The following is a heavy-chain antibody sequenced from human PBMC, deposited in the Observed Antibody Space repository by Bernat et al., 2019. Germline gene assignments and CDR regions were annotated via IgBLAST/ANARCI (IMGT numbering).Heavy chain of an antibody. CDR1: GFTVSSNY. V-gene: IGHV3-53*05. CDR2: IYSGGNT. D-gene: IGHD2-15*01. J-gene: IGHJ4*02. Sequence: EVQLVETGGGLIQPGGSLRLSCAASGFTVSSNYMSWVRQAPGKGLEWVSVIYSGGNTYYAASVKGLFTIARDNSKNALYLKMNSLGAEDTAVYYCARGDWSGGSCYSLYYWGQGTLVTVA. CDR3: ARGDWSGGSCYSLYY.